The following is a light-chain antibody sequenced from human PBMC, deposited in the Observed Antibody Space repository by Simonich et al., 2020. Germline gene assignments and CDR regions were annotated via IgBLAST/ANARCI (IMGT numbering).Light chain of an antibody. CDR3: QQYYSYPST. CDR2: AAS. J-gene: IGKJ3*01. V-gene: IGKV1-8*01. CDR1: QGISSY. Sequence: AIRMTQSPSSLSASTGDRVTIPCRASQGISSYLAWYQQKPGKAPKLLIYAASTLQSGGPSRFSGSGSGTDFTLTISCLQSEDFATYYCQQYYSYPSTFGPGTKVDIK.